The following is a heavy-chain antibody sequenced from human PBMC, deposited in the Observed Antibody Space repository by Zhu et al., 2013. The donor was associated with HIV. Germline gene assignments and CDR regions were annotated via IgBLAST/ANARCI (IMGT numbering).Heavy chain of an antibody. V-gene: IGHV1-2*02. J-gene: IGHJ5*02. CDR3: ARGEGTTVTAIDWFDP. CDR1: GYTFTGYY. Sequence: QVQLVQSGAEVKKPGASVKVSCKASGYTFTGYYMHWVRQAPGQGLEWMGWINPNSGGTNYAQKFQGRVTMTRETSISTAYMELTRLRSDDTAVYYCARGEGTTVTAIDWFDPWGQGTLVTVSS. D-gene: IGHD4-4*01. CDR2: INPNSGGT.